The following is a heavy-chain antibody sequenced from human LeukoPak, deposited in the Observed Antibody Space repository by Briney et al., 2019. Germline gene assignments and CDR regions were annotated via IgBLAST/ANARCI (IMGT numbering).Heavy chain of an antibody. D-gene: IGHD3-22*01. J-gene: IGHJ4*02. Sequence: ASVKVSCKASGYTFTSYAMNWVRQAPGQGLEWMGWINTNTGNPTYAQGFTGRFVFSLDTSVSTAYLQISSLRAEDTAVYYCARDDVNYYDSSGLSDYWGQGTLVTVSS. CDR1: GYTFTSYA. CDR3: ARDDVNYYDSSGLSDY. CDR2: INTNTGNP. V-gene: IGHV7-4-1*02.